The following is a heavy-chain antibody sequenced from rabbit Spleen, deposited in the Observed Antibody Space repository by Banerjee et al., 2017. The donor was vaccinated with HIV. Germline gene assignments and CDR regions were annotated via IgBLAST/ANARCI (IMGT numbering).Heavy chain of an antibody. V-gene: IGHV1S45*01. J-gene: IGHJ6*01. D-gene: IGHD8-1*01. CDR2: IDLGSSGTT. CDR3: ARDAGTSFSTYGMDL. Sequence: QEQLVESGGGLVQPEGSLTLTCTASGFSFTSNDYMCWVRQAPGKGLEWIGCIDLGSSGTTYYAGWAKGRFTISKASSTTVTLQMTSLTAADTATYFCARDAGTSFSTYGMDLWGPGTLVTVS. CDR1: GFSFTSNDY.